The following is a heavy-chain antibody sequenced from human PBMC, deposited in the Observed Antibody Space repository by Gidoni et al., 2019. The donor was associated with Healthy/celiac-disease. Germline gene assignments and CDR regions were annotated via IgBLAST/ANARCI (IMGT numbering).Heavy chain of an antibody. Sequence: VRLVESGGGLVKHRGSLRLACADSGFSFRSYSMNWVRQAPGNGLEWVSAISSSGSYIYYADSLKGRFTISRDNAKNSLYLQMNSLRAEDTAVYYCAIAHTSTGSFSFDIWGQGTMVTVSS. D-gene: IGHD3-9*01. CDR1: GFSFRSYS. J-gene: IGHJ3*02. CDR3: AIAHTSTGSFSFDI. V-gene: IGHV3-21*01. CDR2: ISSSGSYI.